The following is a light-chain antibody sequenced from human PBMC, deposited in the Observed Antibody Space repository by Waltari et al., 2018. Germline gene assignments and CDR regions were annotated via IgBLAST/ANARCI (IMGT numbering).Light chain of an antibody. Sequence: DVVMTQSPLSLPITPGQPASISCRSSQSLVHSDGNTFLSWYQQKPGQPPRLLIYKVSIRESGVPDRFSCSGAGTDFILKISRVEAEDVGVYYCEQGTHWPFTFGPGTKLDVK. J-gene: IGKJ3*01. CDR1: QSLVHSDGNTF. V-gene: IGKV2-30*02. CDR2: KVS. CDR3: EQGTHWPFT.